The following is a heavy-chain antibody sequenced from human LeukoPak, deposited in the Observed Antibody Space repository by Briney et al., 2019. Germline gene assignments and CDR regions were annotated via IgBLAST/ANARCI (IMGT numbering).Heavy chain of an antibody. CDR2: ISSSSSYI. Sequence: AGGSLRLSCAASGFTFSSYSMNWVRQAPGKGLEWVSSISSSSSYIYYADSVKGRFTISRDNAKNSLYLQMNSLRAEDTAVYYCARGRYDFWSGYYPPYYFDYWGQGTLVTVSS. J-gene: IGHJ4*02. CDR1: GFTFSSYS. D-gene: IGHD3-3*01. CDR3: ARGRYDFWSGYYPPYYFDY. V-gene: IGHV3-21*01.